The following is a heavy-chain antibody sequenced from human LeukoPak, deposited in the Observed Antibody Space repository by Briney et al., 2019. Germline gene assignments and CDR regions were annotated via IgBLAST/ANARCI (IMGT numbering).Heavy chain of an antibody. V-gene: IGHV4-61*01. Sequence: SETLSLTCTVSGYSISSGYYWSWIRQPPGKGLEWIGYIYYSGSTNYNPSLKSRVTISVDTSKNQFSLKLSSVTAADTAVYYCASFRWLPTEGDDYWAREPWSPSPQ. J-gene: IGHJ4*02. CDR2: IYYSGST. CDR1: GYSISSGYY. D-gene: IGHD5-24*01. CDR3: ASFRWLPTEGDDY.